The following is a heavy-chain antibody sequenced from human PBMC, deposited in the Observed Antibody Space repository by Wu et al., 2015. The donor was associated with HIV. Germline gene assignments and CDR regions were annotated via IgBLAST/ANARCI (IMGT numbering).Heavy chain of an antibody. J-gene: IGHJ6*03. CDR1: GYTFTSYY. Sequence: QVQLVQSGAEVKKPGASVKVSCKASGYTFTSYYMHWVRQAPGQGLEWMGIINPSGGSTSYAQKFQGRVTMTRDTSTSTVYMELSSLRSEDTAVYYCARDQESSSWYVGYYYYYMDVWGKGTTVTVSS. CDR2: INPSGGST. D-gene: IGHD6-13*01. CDR3: ARDQESSSWYVGYYYYYMDV. V-gene: IGHV1-46*03.